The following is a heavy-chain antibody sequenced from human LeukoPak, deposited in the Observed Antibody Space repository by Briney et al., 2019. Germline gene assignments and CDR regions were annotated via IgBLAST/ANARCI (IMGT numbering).Heavy chain of an antibody. V-gene: IGHV3-74*01. CDR1: GFTFSRYW. CDR2: INPDGSTT. J-gene: IGHJ4*02. CDR3: AREGLYSGRLY. Sequence: GESLRLSCAASGFTFSRYWIHWVRQAPGKGLEWVSRINPDGSTTTYADSAKGRFTISRDNAKNTLYLQMNSLRAEDTAVYYCAREGLYSGRLYWGQGTLVTVSS. D-gene: IGHD1-26*01.